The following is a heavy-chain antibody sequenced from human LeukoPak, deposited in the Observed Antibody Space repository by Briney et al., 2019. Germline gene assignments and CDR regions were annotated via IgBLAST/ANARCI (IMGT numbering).Heavy chain of an antibody. CDR1: GYTFTSYG. D-gene: IGHD3-10*01. CDR3: ARDQGGSGSYYTYYYYMDV. V-gene: IGHV1-18*01. Sequence: RASVKVSCKASGYTFTSYGISWVRQAPGQGLEWMGWISAYNGNTNYAQKLQGRVTMTTDTSTSTAYMELRSLGSDDTAVYYCARDQGGSGSYYTYYYYMDVWGKGTTVTISS. CDR2: ISAYNGNT. J-gene: IGHJ6*03.